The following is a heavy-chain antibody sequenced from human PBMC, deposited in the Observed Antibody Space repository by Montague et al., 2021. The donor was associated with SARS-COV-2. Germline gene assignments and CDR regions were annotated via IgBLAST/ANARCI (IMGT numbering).Heavy chain of an antibody. J-gene: IGHJ2*01. CDR3: ARAGSQRFFEF. Sequence: SETLSLTCALNSGSLRNYYWSWIRQPPGKGLEWIGEIRLPGGTNYDPSLKGRVTISLDTSNNHVSLNLNSVTTADTAVYFCARAGSQRFFEFWGRGTLVTVSS. CDR2: IRLPGGT. D-gene: IGHD1-1*01. V-gene: IGHV4-34*01. CDR1: SGSLRNYY.